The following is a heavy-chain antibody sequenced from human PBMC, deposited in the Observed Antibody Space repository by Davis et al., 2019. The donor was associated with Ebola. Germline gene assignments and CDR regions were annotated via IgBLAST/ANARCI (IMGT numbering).Heavy chain of an antibody. D-gene: IGHD6-13*01. J-gene: IGHJ4*02. Sequence: GESLKISCAASGFTFSSYWMSWVRQAPGKGLEWVANIKQDGSEKYYVDSVKGRFTISRDNAKNSLYLQMNSLRAEDTAVYYCARDLVYSSSWYGGYWGQGTLVTVSS. V-gene: IGHV3-7*01. CDR3: ARDLVYSSSWYGGY. CDR2: IKQDGSEK. CDR1: GFTFSSYW.